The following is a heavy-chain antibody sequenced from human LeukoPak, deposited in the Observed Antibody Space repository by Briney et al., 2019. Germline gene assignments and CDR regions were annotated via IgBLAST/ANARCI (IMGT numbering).Heavy chain of an antibody. Sequence: GGSLRFSGAASGFTFSTYGMHWVRQGPGKGLKGVACIRYDGSNKYYVDSVKGRFTISRDNSKNTLHLHMNSLRAEDTAMYYCANGLATVTTPSEVYWGQGTLVTVSS. V-gene: IGHV3-30*02. J-gene: IGHJ4*02. D-gene: IGHD4-17*01. CDR3: ANGLATVTTPSEVY. CDR1: GFTFSTYG. CDR2: IRYDGSNK.